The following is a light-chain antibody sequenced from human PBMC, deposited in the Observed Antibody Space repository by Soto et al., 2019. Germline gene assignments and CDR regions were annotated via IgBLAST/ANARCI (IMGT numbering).Light chain of an antibody. CDR2: EVS. CDR1: SSDVGGYNY. Sequence: QSALTQPPSASGSPGQSVTISCTGTSSDVGGYNYVSWYQQHPGKAPKLMISEVSKRPSGVPDRFSGSKSGNTASLTASGLHPEYESDYHCSSFAGNNNLLFGGGTKLTVL. V-gene: IGLV2-8*01. J-gene: IGLJ2*01. CDR3: SSFAGNNNLL.